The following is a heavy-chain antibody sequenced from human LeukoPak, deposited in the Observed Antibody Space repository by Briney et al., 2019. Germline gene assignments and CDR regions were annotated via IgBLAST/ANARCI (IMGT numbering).Heavy chain of an antibody. J-gene: IGHJ6*02. CDR2: IYYSGST. V-gene: IGHV4-59*13. D-gene: IGHD1-26*01. CDR3: ARGGTVRNGMDV. CDR1: GGSISSYY. Sequence: SETLSLTCTVSGGSISSYYWSWIRQPPGKGLEWIGYIYYSGSTNYNPSLKSRVTISVDTSKNQFSLKLSSVTAADTAVYYCARGGTVRNGMDVWSQGTTVTVSS.